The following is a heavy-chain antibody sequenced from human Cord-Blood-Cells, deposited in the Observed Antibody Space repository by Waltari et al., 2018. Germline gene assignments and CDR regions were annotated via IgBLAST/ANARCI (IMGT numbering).Heavy chain of an antibody. Sequence: VKKPGASVKVSCKVSGYTLTELSMHWVRQAPGKGLEWMGGFDPEDGETIFAQKFQGRVTMTEDTSTDTAYMELSSLRSEDTAVYYCATDNWVVGATNAFDIWGQGTMVTVSS. CDR1: GYTLTELS. J-gene: IGHJ3*02. CDR2: FDPEDGET. V-gene: IGHV1-24*01. CDR3: ATDNWVVGATNAFDI. D-gene: IGHD1-26*01.